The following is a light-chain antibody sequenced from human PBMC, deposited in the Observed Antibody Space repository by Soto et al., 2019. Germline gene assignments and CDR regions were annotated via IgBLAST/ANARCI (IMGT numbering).Light chain of an antibody. V-gene: IGLV1-47*02. CDR3: AAWDDRLSGRV. CDR1: TSNIGKNY. J-gene: IGLJ1*01. Sequence: QAVVTQPPSASGTPGQRVTISCSGTTSNIGKNYVYWYHQVPGAAPRLLIYSNDHRPSWVPDRFSGSKSGDSASLVISGLRSEDEGDYYCAAWDDRLSGRVVGTGTKLTVL. CDR2: SND.